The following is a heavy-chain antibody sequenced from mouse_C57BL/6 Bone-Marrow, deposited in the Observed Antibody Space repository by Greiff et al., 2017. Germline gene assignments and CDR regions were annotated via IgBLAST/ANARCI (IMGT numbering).Heavy chain of an antibody. CDR1: GFSLTSYG. CDR2: IWRGGST. J-gene: IGHJ4*01. V-gene: IGHV2-5*01. CDR3: AKNRDGSSYEYAMDY. Sequence: QVQLQQSGPGLVQPSQSLSITCTVSGFSLTSYGVHWVRQSPGKGLEWLGVIWRGGSTDYNAAFMSRLSITKDNSKSQVFFKMNSLQADDTAIYYCAKNRDGSSYEYAMDYWGQGTSVTVSS. D-gene: IGHD1-1*01.